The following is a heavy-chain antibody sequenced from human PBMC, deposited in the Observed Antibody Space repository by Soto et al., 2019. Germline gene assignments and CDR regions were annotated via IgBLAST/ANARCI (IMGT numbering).Heavy chain of an antibody. CDR3: ARGDGYNYYTIGGVFGY. D-gene: IGHD5-12*01. CDR2: IIPIFGTA. CDR1: GGTFSSYA. Sequence: GASVKVSCKASGGTFSSYAISWVRQAPGQGLEWMGGIIPIFGTANYAQKFQGRVMITADKSTSTAYMELSSLRSEDTAVYYCARGDGYNYYTIGGVFGYWGQGTLVTVSS. V-gene: IGHV1-69*06. J-gene: IGHJ4*02.